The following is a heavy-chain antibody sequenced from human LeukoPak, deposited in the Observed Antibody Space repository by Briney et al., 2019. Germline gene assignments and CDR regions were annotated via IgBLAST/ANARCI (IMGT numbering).Heavy chain of an antibody. CDR2: ISYSGST. V-gene: IGHV4-61*08. J-gene: IGHJ4*02. D-gene: IGHD2-2*01. CDR1: RGSVSSGDYY. CDR3: ATLYCSRTSCYVDY. Sequence: PSETLSLTCTVSRGSVSSGDYYWTWIRQPPGKGLEWIGYISYSGSTNYNPSLKSRVTILIDTSKNQISLKLSSVTAADTAVYYCATLYCSRTSCYVDYWAQGTLVTVSS.